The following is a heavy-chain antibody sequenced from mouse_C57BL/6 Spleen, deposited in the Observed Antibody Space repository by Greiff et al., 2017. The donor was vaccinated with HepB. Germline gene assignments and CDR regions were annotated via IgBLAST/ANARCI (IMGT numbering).Heavy chain of an antibody. Sequence: QVQLQQPGAELVKPGASVKLSCKASGYTFTSYWMQWVKQRPGQGLEWIGEIDPSDSYTNYNQKFKGKATLTVDTSSSTAYMQLSSLTSEDSAVYYCARGDYYGSPDYWGQGTTLTVSS. CDR1: GYTFTSYW. D-gene: IGHD1-1*01. J-gene: IGHJ2*01. CDR2: IDPSDSYT. V-gene: IGHV1-50*01. CDR3: ARGDYYGSPDY.